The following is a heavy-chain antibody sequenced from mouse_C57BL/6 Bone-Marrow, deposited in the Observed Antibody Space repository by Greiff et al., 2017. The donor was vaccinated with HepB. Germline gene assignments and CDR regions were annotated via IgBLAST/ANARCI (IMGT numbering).Heavy chain of an antibody. Sequence: VHLKQSGAELVRPGASVKLSCTASGFNIKDDYMHWVKQRPEQGLEWIGWIDPENGDTEYSSKFQGKATITADTSSNTAYLQLSSLTSEDTAVYYCTKGITTVGYFDVWGTGTTVTVSS. CDR1: GFNIKDDY. CDR2: IDPENGDT. D-gene: IGHD1-1*01. J-gene: IGHJ1*03. CDR3: TKGITTVGYFDV. V-gene: IGHV14-4*01.